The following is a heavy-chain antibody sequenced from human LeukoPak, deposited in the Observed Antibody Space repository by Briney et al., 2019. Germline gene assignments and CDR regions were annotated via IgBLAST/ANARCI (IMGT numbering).Heavy chain of an antibody. D-gene: IGHD3-9*01. CDR1: GFTFDDYG. J-gene: IGHJ4*02. CDR3: AKIYDILPWCPEW. Sequence: TGGSLRLSCAASGFTFDDYGMSWVRQAPGKGLEWVSDINWNGDITSYADSVKGRVTISRDNAKNSLYLQMNSLRPEDTAVYYCAKIYDILPWCPEWWGQGTLVTVSS. V-gene: IGHV3-20*04. CDR2: INWNGDIT.